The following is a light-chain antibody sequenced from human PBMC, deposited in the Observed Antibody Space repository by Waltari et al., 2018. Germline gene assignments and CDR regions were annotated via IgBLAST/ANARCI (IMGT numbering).Light chain of an antibody. CDR3: QSYDNRLYGTRV. V-gene: IGLV1-40*01. CDR2: NSF. J-gene: IGLJ3*02. Sequence: QSVLTQPPSVSGAPGHRVTISCTGSSSNIRAGYDVHWYQRLPGAAPKLLIYNSFNRPSGVPDRFSGSKSGMSASLAITGLQAEDEADYYCQSYDNRLYGTRVFGGGTKLTVL. CDR1: SSNIRAGYD.